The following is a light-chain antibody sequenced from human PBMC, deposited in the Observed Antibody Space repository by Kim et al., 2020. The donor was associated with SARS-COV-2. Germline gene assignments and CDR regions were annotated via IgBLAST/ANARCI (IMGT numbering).Light chain of an antibody. J-gene: IGLJ3*02. Sequence: GQRVTISCSGSTSNIGSNTVNWYQQLPGTAPKVLIYNNNQRPSGVPDRFSGSKSGTSASLAISGLQSEDEAEYYCSTWDDSLSSWLFGGGTKLTVL. CDR2: NNN. CDR3: STWDDSLSSWL. CDR1: TSNIGSNT. V-gene: IGLV1-44*01.